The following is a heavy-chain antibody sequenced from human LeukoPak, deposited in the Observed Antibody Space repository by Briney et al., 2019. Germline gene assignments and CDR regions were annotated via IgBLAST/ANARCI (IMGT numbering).Heavy chain of an antibody. D-gene: IGHD4-23*01. J-gene: IGHJ5*01. V-gene: IGHV3-74*01. CDR3: ARGFGGSTDS. Sequence: PGGSLRLSCVVSGFTFSDHEMNWVRQAPGKGLAWVSRTNEDGGRTDYADSVKGRFTISRDNAKNTLYLQMNSLSAEDTAVYYCARGFGGSTDSWGQGTLVTVSS. CDR2: TNEDGGRT. CDR1: GFTFSDHE.